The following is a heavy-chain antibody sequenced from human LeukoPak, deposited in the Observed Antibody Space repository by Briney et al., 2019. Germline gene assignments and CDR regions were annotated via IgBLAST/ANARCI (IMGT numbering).Heavy chain of an antibody. Sequence: WRSLRLSCAASGFTFSSYARHWVRQAPGKGLEWVAVISYDGSNKYYADSVKGRFTISRDNSKNTLYLQMNSLRAEDTAVYYCALLMITFGGVIAPFEYWGQGTLVTVSS. CDR1: GFTFSSYA. CDR2: ISYDGSNK. V-gene: IGHV3-30*04. CDR3: ALLMITFGGVIAPFEY. J-gene: IGHJ4*02. D-gene: IGHD3-16*02.